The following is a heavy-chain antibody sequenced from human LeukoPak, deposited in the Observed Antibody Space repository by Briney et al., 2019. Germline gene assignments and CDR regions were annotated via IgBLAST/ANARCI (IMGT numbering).Heavy chain of an antibody. J-gene: IGHJ6*02. CDR3: AKIEIPGTPNYYGMDV. D-gene: IGHD1-14*01. Sequence: QSGASLSLSCAASGFTFSSYPMSWVRQAPGKGLEWVSAISGSGGSTYYADSVKGRFTISRDNSKNTLYLQMNILRAEDTAVYYCAKIEIPGTPNYYGMDVWGQGTTVTVSS. CDR1: GFTFSSYP. CDR2: ISGSGGST. V-gene: IGHV3-23*01.